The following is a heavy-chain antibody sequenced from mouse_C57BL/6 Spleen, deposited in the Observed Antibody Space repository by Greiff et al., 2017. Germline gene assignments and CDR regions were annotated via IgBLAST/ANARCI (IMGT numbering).Heavy chain of an antibody. CDR2: IYPGDGDT. V-gene: IGHV1-80*01. J-gene: IGHJ3*01. CDR1: GYAFSSYW. D-gene: IGHD1-1*01. CDR3: ASDCGSSYAWFAY. Sequence: VKLMESGAELVKPGASVKISCKASGYAFSSYWMNWVKQRPGKGLEWIGQIYPGDGDTNYNGKFKGKATLTADKSSSTAYMQLSSLTSEDSAVYFCASDCGSSYAWFAYWGQGTLVTVSA.